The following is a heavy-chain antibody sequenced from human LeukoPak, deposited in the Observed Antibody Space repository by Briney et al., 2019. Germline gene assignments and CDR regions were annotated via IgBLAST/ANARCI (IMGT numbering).Heavy chain of an antibody. CDR1: GYTFTSYY. CDR3: ARGHNYCGGDCSPFDP. Sequence: ASVKVSCKASGYTFTSYYMHWVRQAPGQGFEWMGWINPNSGGTNYAQKFQGRVTMTRDTSISTAYMELSRLRSDDTAVYYCARGHNYCGGDCSPFDPWGQGTLVTVSS. V-gene: IGHV1-2*02. J-gene: IGHJ5*02. CDR2: INPNSGGT. D-gene: IGHD2-21*02.